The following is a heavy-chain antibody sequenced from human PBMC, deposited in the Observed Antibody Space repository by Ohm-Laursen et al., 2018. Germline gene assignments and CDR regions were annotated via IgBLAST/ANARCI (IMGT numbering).Heavy chain of an antibody. CDR2: ISGSGGST. J-gene: IGHJ4*02. D-gene: IGHD3-16*01. V-gene: IGHV3-23*01. CDR1: GFTFTTFW. CDR3: AKDPYDYVWGSYDY. Sequence: GSLRLSCAASGFTFTTFWMSWVRQAPGKGLEWVSAISGSGGSTYYADSVKGRFTISRDNSKNTLYLQMNSLRAEDTAVYYCAKDPYDYVWGSYDYWGQGTLVTVSS.